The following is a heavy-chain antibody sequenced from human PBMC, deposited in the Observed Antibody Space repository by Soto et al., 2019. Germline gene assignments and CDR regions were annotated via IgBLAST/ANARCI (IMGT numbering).Heavy chain of an antibody. D-gene: IGHD3-16*01. V-gene: IGHV4-31*03. CDR2: ISYTGAT. J-gene: IGHJ4*02. CDR1: GGSISRGAYF. CDR3: ARGGPVSVSPAWQMLGYFDY. Sequence: QVHLQESGPGQVRPSQTLSLSCSVSGGSISRGAYFWTWIRQFPGKGLEWIAYISYTGATYYNPSLKSRVTILAETSKNQFSLTLNSSTSADPAVYYCARGGPVSVSPAWQMLGYFDYWGQGTLVTVSS.